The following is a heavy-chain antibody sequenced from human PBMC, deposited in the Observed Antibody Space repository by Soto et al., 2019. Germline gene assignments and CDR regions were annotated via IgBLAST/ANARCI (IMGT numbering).Heavy chain of an antibody. CDR1: GFTFSGSS. CDR3: ISHSPEDMIRT. D-gene: IGHD2-15*01. CDR2: IRNKANSYAT. Sequence: GGSLRLSCAASGFTFSGSSVHWVRQASGKGLEWVGRIRNKANSYATAYAASVRGRFTISRDDSKNTAFLQMNSLNAEDTAVYYCISHSPEDMIRTWGQGTLVTVSS. J-gene: IGHJ4*02. V-gene: IGHV3-73*01.